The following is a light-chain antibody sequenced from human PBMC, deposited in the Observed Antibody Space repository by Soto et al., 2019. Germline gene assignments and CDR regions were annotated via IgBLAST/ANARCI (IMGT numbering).Light chain of an antibody. V-gene: IGKV3-20*01. Sequence: EIVLAQSPGTLSSSPGERATLSCRASQTVNSRLAWYQHKPGQAPRLLIYHTSNRATGIPARFSGSGSGTDFTLTISRLEPEDFAVYYCQQYGSSPRITFGQGTKVDI. CDR2: HTS. CDR1: QTVNSR. J-gene: IGKJ1*01. CDR3: QQYGSSPRIT.